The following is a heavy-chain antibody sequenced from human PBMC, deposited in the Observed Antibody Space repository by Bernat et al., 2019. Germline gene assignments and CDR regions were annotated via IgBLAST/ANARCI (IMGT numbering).Heavy chain of an antibody. J-gene: IGHJ4*02. CDR3: ARDVPTSSPLGVPGDY. CDR2: IWDDGSNK. Sequence: QVQLVESGGGAVQPGRSLRLSCAASGFTFSSYGMHWVRQAPGKALGWVAVIWDDGSNKDYEDSVKGRFTISRDNSKNTLYLQMNSLRAEDTAVYYCARDVPTSSPLGVPGDYWGQGTLVTVSS. CDR1: GFTFSSYG. V-gene: IGHV3-33*01. D-gene: IGHD6-13*01.